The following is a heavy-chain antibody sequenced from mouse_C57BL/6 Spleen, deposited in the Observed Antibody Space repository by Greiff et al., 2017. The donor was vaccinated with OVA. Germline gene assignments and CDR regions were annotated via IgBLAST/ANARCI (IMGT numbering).Heavy chain of an antibody. Sequence: VQLQQPGAELVMPGASVKLSCKASGYTFTSYWMHWVKQRPGQGLEWIGEIDPSDSYTNYNQKFKGKSTLTVDKSSSTAYMQLSSLTSEDSAVYYCARGGYDYGMDYWGQGTSVTVSS. V-gene: IGHV1-69*01. CDR2: IDPSDSYT. J-gene: IGHJ4*01. D-gene: IGHD2-4*01. CDR1: GYTFTSYW. CDR3: ARGGYDYGMDY.